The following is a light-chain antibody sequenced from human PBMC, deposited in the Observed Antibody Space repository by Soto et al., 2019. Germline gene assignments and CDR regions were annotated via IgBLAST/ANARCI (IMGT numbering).Light chain of an antibody. CDR1: QSLLQSNGYNY. CDR2: FGS. Sequence: DIVMTQSPLSLPVTPGEPASISCSSSQSLLQSNGYNYLDWYLQKPGQSPPLLIYFGSYRASGVPDRISGRWSGTDFTMTIRRVEAEDVGVYYCMQSQQSPQTFGQGTKVEI. V-gene: IGKV2-28*01. J-gene: IGKJ1*01. CDR3: MQSQQSPQT.